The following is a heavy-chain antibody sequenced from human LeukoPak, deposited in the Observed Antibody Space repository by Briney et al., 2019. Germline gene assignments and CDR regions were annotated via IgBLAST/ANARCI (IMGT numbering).Heavy chain of an antibody. CDR1: GYTFTSYG. CDR2: IYSYNGNT. CDR3: ARPKNYGDYGY. J-gene: IGHJ4*02. V-gene: IGHV1-18*01. D-gene: IGHD4-17*01. Sequence: ASVKVSCKASGYTFTSYGISWVRQAPGQGLEWMGWIYSYNGNTNYAQKFQGRVTMTTDTSTSIAYMELRSLTSDDTAVYYCARPKNYGDYGYWGQGTLVTVSS.